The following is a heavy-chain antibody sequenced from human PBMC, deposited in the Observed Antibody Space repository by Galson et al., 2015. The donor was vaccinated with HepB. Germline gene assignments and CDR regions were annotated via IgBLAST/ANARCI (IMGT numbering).Heavy chain of an antibody. J-gene: IGHJ4*02. CDR3: AREARYGGNSHFVY. V-gene: IGHV1-18*04. CDR1: GYTFTSYG. CDR2: ISAYNGNT. D-gene: IGHD4-23*01. Sequence: QSGAEVKKPGESLKVSCKASGYTFTSYGISWVRQAPGQGLEWMGWISAYNGNTNYAQKLQGRVTMTTDTSTSTAYMELRSLRSDDTAVYYCAREARYGGNSHFVYWGQGTLVTVSS.